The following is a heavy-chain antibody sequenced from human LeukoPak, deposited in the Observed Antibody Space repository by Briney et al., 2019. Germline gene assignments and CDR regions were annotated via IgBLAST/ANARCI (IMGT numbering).Heavy chain of an antibody. D-gene: IGHD6-19*01. CDR2: ILYDGSEK. J-gene: IGHJ4*02. Sequence: GWSLRLSCAASGFTFSRHPMHWVRQAPGKGLEWVAVILYDGSEKYYTESVKGRFTISRDNSKNTLYLQMDSLRPEDTAVYYCAEDPRTGAVSGIFYFDYWGQGTLLTVSS. V-gene: IGHV3-30*04. CDR3: AEDPRTGAVSGIFYFDY. CDR1: GFTFSRHP.